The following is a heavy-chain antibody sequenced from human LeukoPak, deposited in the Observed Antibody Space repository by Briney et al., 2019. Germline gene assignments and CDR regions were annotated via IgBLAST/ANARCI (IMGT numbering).Heavy chain of an antibody. CDR2: ISYDGINR. Sequence: PGRSLRLSCEASGFTFSSYAMHWVRQAPGKGLEWVAVISYDGINRHNADSVKGRIIISRDNSKNTLYLQMNSLRAEDTAVYYCAKETSSGYYDSSGYNPFDYWGQGTLVTVSS. CDR3: AKETSSGYYDSSGYNPFDY. D-gene: IGHD3-22*01. V-gene: IGHV3-30-3*01. J-gene: IGHJ4*02. CDR1: GFTFSSYA.